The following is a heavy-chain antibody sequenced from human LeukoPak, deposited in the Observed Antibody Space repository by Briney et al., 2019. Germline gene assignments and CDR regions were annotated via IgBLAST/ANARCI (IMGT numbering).Heavy chain of an antibody. CDR3: AKQRVWHDY. J-gene: IGHJ4*02. Sequence: PGGSLRLSCAASGFTFSSYWMSWVRQPPGKGLEWVANIKEDGSAKYYADSVKGRFTISRDNAKNSLYLQMNSLRAEDTALYYCAKQRVWHDYWGQGTLVTVSS. V-gene: IGHV3-7*05. D-gene: IGHD6-6*01. CDR1: GFTFSSYW. CDR2: IKEDGSAK.